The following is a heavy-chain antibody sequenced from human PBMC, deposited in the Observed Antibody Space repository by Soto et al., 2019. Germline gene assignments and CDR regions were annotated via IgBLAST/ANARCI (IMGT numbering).Heavy chain of an antibody. CDR2: IIPIFGTA. CDR1: GGTFSSYA. J-gene: IGHJ4*02. CDR3: ARALCSGGSCYFVDY. V-gene: IGHV1-69*13. Sequence: SGKVACKASGGTFSSYAISWVRQAPGQGLEWMGGIIPIFGTANYAQKFQGRVTITADESTSTAYMELSSLRSEDTAVYYCARALCSGGSCYFVDYWGQGTLVTVSS. D-gene: IGHD2-15*01.